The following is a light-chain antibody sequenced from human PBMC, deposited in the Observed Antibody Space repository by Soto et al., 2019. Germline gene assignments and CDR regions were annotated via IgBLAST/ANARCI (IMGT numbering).Light chain of an antibody. CDR1: QGIRSG. J-gene: IGKJ4*01. CDR3: QQSFSKLLT. V-gene: IGKV1-17*01. CDR2: AAS. Sequence: DLQMTQSPSSLSASVGDRVTITCRASQGIRSGLGWYQQKPGKAPKRLIDAASSLQSGVPSRFSGSGSGTEFTLTISSLQPEDFATYYCQQSFSKLLTFGGGTKVDLK.